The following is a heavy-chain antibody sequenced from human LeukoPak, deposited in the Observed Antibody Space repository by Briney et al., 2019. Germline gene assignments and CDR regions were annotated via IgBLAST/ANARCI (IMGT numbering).Heavy chain of an antibody. CDR2: IKQDGSEK. V-gene: IGHV3-7*03. J-gene: IGHJ6*03. D-gene: IGHD3-10*02. Sequence: GGSLRLSCAASGFTFSSYWMSWVRQAPGKGLEWVANIKQDGSEKYYVDSVKGRFTISRDSAKNSLYLQTNSLRAEDTAVYYCARSLRVRGVPDYMDVWGKGTTVIISS. CDR3: ARSLRVRGVPDYMDV. CDR1: GFTFSSYW.